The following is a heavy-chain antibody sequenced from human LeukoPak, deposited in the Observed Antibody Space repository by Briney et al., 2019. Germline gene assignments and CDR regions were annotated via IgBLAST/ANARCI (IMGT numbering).Heavy chain of an antibody. D-gene: IGHD2-2*03. CDR3: ARDWANKLDNDY. V-gene: IGHV3-33*01. CDR1: GFTFSSYG. Sequence: GGSLRLSCAASGFTFSSYGMHWVRQAPGKGLEWVAVIWYDGSNKYYADSVKGRFTISRDNSKNTLYLQMNSLRAEDTAVYYCARDWANKLDNDYWGQGTLVTVSS. CDR2: IWYDGSNK. J-gene: IGHJ4*02.